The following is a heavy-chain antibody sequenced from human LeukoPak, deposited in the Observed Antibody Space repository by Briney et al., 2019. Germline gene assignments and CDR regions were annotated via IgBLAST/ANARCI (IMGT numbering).Heavy chain of an antibody. J-gene: IGHJ6*03. Sequence: GASVKVSCKASGYTFTSYYMHWVRQAPGQGLEWMGWISAYNGNTNYAQKLQGRVTMTTDTSTSTAYIELRSLRSDDTAVYYCARIAILRYFDWLYGYYYYMDVWGKGTTVTISS. D-gene: IGHD3-9*01. CDR3: ARIAILRYFDWLYGYYYYMDV. V-gene: IGHV1-18*04. CDR2: ISAYNGNT. CDR1: GYTFTSYY.